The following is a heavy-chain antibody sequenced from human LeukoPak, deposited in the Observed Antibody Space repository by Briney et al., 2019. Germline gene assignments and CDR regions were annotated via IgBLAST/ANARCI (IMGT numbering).Heavy chain of an antibody. Sequence: ASVKVSCTASGYTFTGYYMHWVRQAPGQGLEWMGWINPNSGGTNYAQKFQGRVTMTRDTSISTAYMELSRLRSDDTAVYYCARDQLRSAYYYDSSGYYWFGYWGQGTLVTVSS. CDR1: GYTFTGYY. V-gene: IGHV1-2*02. CDR2: INPNSGGT. D-gene: IGHD3-22*01. J-gene: IGHJ4*02. CDR3: ARDQLRSAYYYDSSGYYWFGY.